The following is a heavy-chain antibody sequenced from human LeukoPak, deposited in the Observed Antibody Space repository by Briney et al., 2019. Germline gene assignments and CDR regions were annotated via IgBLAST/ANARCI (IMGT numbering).Heavy chain of an antibody. CDR1: GGTFSSYA. J-gene: IGHJ6*02. Sequence: SVTVSCKASGGTFSSYAISWVRQAPGQGLEWMGGIIPIFGTANYAQKFQGRVTITADESTSTAYMELSSLRSEDTAVYYCARLPLRSIAVGYYGMDVWGQGTTVTVSS. D-gene: IGHD6-6*01. V-gene: IGHV1-69*13. CDR3: ARLPLRSIAVGYYGMDV. CDR2: IIPIFGTA.